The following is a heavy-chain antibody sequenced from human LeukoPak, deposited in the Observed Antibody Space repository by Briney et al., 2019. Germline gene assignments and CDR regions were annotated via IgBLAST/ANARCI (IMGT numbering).Heavy chain of an antibody. CDR1: GVTLSNYG. D-gene: IGHD3-10*01. V-gene: IGHV3-23*01. CDR3: AKRGVVIRVILVGFHKDAYYFDS. J-gene: IGHJ4*02. CDR2: VSGSGGGS. Sequence: PGGSLRLSYAVSGVTLSNYGMTWVRQAPGKGLEWVAVSGSGGGSNYADSVKGRFTISRDNAKNTLYLQMNSLRAEDTAVYFCAKRGVVIRVILVGFHKDAYYFDSWGQGALVTVSS.